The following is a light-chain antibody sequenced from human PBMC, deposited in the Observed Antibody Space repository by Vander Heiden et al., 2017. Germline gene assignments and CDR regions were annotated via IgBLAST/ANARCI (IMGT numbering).Light chain of an antibody. V-gene: IGKV1-5*01. CDR1: QSISSW. CDR2: DAS. J-gene: IGKJ1*01. CDR3: QQYNSYSA. Sequence: DIQMTQSPSTLSASVGDRVTITCRASQSISSWLAWYQQKPGKAPKLLIYDASRLESGVPSRFSGSGSGTEFTLTISSLQPDDFATYYFQQYNSYSAFGQGTKVEIK.